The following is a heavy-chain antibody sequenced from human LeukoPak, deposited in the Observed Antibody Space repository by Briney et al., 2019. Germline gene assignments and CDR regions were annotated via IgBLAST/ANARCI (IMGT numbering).Heavy chain of an antibody. CDR2: IRYDGSNK. J-gene: IGHJ4*02. CDR1: GFTFSSYG. D-gene: IGHD3-22*01. V-gene: IGHV3-30*02. CDR3: AKDPTHFRVWDDYDNTRLNY. Sequence: GGSLRLSCAASGFTFSSYGMHWVRQAPGKGLEWVAFIRYDGSNKYYADSVKGRFTISRDNSKNTVYLQMNSLRAEDTAVYYCAKDPTHFRVWDDYDNTRLNYWGQGTLVTVSS.